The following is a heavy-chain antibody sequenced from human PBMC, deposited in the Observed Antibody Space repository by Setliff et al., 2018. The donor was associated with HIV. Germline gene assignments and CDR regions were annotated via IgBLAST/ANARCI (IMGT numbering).Heavy chain of an antibody. CDR3: ARGGGYSYGFLTRRNWFDP. V-gene: IGHV4-38-2*01. D-gene: IGHD5-18*01. CDR1: GSSISNGYY. CDR2: IYHSGST. J-gene: IGHJ5*02. Sequence: PSETLSLTCAVSGSSISNGYYWGWIRQPPGKGLEWIGSIYHSGSTYYNPSLKSRVTISVDTSKNQFSLRLRSVTAADTAVYYCARGGGYSYGFLTRRNWFDPWGQGTLVTVS.